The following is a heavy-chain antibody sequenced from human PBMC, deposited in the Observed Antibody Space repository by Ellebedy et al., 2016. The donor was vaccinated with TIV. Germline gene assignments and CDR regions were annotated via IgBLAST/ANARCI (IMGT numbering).Heavy chain of an antibody. V-gene: IGHV4-31*03. CDR3: ARSGSTVRGVIGY. Sequence: LRLSCTLSGGSITSGADYWSWSRQYPGKGLEWIGFSDYSGSTTYNASLKGRVEISIDKSTNQFSLKLTSVTAADTAVYFCARSGSTVRGVIGYWGQGTLVTVSS. D-gene: IGHD3-10*01. J-gene: IGHJ4*02. CDR2: SDYSGST. CDR1: GGSITSGADY.